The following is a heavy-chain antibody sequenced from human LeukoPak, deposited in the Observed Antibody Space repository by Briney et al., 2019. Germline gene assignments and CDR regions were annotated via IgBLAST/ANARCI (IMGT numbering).Heavy chain of an antibody. J-gene: IGHJ6*03. CDR1: GGSISSHY. D-gene: IGHD2-15*01. CDR2: IFNSGST. Sequence: SETLSPTCTVSGGSISSHYWTWIRQSPVEGLEWIGDIFNSGSTSYNPSLKSRVTISIDTSKNQFSLKLSSVTAADTAVYYCGRDALVGYFSYYYMDVWGKGTTVTVSS. V-gene: IGHV4-59*11. CDR3: GRDALVGYFSYYYMDV.